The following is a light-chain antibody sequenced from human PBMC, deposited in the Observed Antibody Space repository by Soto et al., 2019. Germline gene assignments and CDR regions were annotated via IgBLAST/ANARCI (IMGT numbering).Light chain of an antibody. J-gene: IGLJ3*02. CDR2: EGS. CDR3: GSYAGSRV. Sequence: QSALTQPASVSGSPGQSITISCTGTSSDVGSYNLVSWYQQHPGKAHKLMIYEGSKRPSGVSNRFSGSKSGNTASLTISGLQAEDEADYYCGSYAGSRVFGVGTKLTVL. CDR1: SSDVGSYNL. V-gene: IGLV2-23*01.